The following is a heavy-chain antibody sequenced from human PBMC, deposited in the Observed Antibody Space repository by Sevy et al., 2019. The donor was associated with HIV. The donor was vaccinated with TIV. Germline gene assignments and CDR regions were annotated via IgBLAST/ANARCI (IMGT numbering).Heavy chain of an antibody. Sequence: GGSLRLSCAASGFTFSDYYMSWIRQAPGKGLEWVSYISTSGSTIYYADSVKGRFTISRDNAKNSRYLQMNSLRAEDTAVYYCARAEIASDRTSCSVDWFDPWGQGTLVTVSS. D-gene: IGHD2-2*01. V-gene: IGHV3-11*01. CDR1: GFTFSDYY. CDR2: ISTSGSTI. CDR3: ARAEIASDRTSCSVDWFDP. J-gene: IGHJ5*02.